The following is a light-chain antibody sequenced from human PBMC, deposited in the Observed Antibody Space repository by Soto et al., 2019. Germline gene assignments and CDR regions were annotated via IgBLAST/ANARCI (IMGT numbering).Light chain of an antibody. CDR2: GAS. V-gene: IGKV3-20*01. CDR1: QSISSRN. CDR3: QQYNSYPWT. J-gene: IGKJ1*01. Sequence: EIVLTQSPGTLSLSPGERATLSCRASQSISSRNLAWYQQKPGQAPRLLIYGASSRATGIPDRFSGSGSGTDFTLTISRLEPEDFAMYYCQQYNSYPWTFGQGTKVEIK.